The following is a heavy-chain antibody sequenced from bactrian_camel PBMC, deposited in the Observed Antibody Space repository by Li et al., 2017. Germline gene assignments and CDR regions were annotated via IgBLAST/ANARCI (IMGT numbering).Heavy chain of an antibody. CDR2: ISRDGSA. CDR1: GVTFGGYAT. J-gene: IGHJ4*01. Sequence: HVQLVESGGGSVQAGETLTLSCTSSGVTFGGYATMGWYRQSPGKECELVSTISRDGSAYYTDAVKGRFTISRDNAKTTMYLQMSRLKPEDTAVYHCAEHGWVVDVRCDWTQGTQVTVS. D-gene: IGHD3*01. V-gene: IGHV3S55*01.